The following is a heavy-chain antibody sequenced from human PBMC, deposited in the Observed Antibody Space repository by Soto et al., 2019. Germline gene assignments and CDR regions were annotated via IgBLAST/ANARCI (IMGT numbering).Heavy chain of an antibody. CDR1: GGSISSSSYY. CDR2: IYYSGST. Sequence: SETLSLTCTVSGGSISSSSYYWGWIRQPPGKGLEWIGYIYYSGSTYYNPSLKSRVTISVDTSKNQFSLKLSSVTAADTAVYYCARYGRSSGSWFDPWGQGTLVTVSS. D-gene: IGHD6-19*01. CDR3: ARYGRSSGSWFDP. J-gene: IGHJ5*02. V-gene: IGHV4-31*03.